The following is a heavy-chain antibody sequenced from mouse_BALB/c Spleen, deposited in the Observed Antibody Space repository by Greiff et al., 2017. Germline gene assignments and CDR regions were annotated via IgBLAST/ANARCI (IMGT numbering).Heavy chain of an antibody. Sequence: EVKLVESGAELVKPGASVKLSCTASGFNIKDTYMHWVKQRPEQGLEWIGRIDPANGNTKYDPKFQGKATITADTSSNTAYLQLSSLTSEDTAVYYCARIYYGYGWFAYWGQGTLVTVSA. CDR2: IDPANGNT. CDR1: GFNIKDTY. V-gene: IGHV14-3*02. CDR3: ARIYYGYGWFAY. D-gene: IGHD1-2*01. J-gene: IGHJ3*01.